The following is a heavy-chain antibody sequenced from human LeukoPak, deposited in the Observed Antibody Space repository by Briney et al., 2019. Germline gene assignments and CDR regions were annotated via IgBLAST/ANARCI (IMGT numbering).Heavy chain of an antibody. D-gene: IGHD2-21*02. V-gene: IGHV3-15*01. CDR2: IKSKTDGGAT. CDR3: STSLRGSDCCLDY. J-gene: IGHJ4*02. Sequence: GGSLRLSCAASGFTFSDAWVSWVRQAPGMGLEWVGRIKSKTDGGATDYAAPVKGRFTISRDDSSGTLYLLMNSLKTEDTAVYYCSTSLRGSDCCLDYWGQGTLVAVSS. CDR1: GFTFSDAW.